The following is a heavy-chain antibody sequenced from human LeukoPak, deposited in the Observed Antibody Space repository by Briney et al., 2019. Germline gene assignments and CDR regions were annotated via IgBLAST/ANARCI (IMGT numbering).Heavy chain of an antibody. CDR1: GFTFTNHP. CDR3: ARAFRPASDPHDFYDF. CDR2: ISPSGDRT. J-gene: IGHJ3*01. Sequence: GGSLRLSCAASGFTFTNHPMHWVRQTSGKRLEYVSAISPSGDRTWYADSVKGRFTTSRDNSKNTMYLQMGSLRPEDMGVYYCARAFRPASDPHDFYDFWGRGTTVTVSS. V-gene: IGHV3-64*02. D-gene: IGHD3/OR15-3a*01.